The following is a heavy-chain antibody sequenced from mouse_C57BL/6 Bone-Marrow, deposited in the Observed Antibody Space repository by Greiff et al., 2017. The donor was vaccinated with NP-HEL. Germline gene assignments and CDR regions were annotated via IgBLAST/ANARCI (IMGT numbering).Heavy chain of an antibody. V-gene: IGHV5-4*03. J-gene: IGHJ4*01. Sequence: DVKLVESGGGLVKPGGSLKLSCAASGFTFSSYAMSWVRQTPEKRLEWVATISDGGSYTYYPDNVKGRFTISRDNAKNNLYLQMSHLKSEDTAMYYCATLRYAMDYWGQGTSVTVSS. D-gene: IGHD1-1*01. CDR2: ISDGGSYT. CDR1: GFTFSSYA. CDR3: ATLRYAMDY.